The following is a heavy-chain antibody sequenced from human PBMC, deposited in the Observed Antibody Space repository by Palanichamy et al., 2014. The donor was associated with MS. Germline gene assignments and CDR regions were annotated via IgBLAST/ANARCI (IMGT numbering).Heavy chain of an antibody. D-gene: IGHD3-10*01. CDR2: IYPGDSDT. V-gene: IGHV5-51*01. J-gene: IGHJ6*03. Sequence: EVQLVQSGAEVKKPGESLKISCKNSGYSFTSYWIGWVRQMPGKGLEWMGIIYPGDSDTRYSPSFQGQVTISADKSIDTAYLQWSSLKASDTAIYYCARGLTGHYYGSGSPIDPYYYMDVWGEGTTVTVSS. CDR3: ARGLTGHYYGSGSPIDPYYYMDV. CDR1: GYSFTSYW.